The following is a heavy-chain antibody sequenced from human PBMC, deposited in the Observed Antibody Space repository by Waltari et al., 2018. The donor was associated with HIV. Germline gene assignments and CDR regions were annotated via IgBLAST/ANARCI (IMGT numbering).Heavy chain of an antibody. CDR2: INDGNGNT. D-gene: IGHD1-26*01. Sequence: QVQLVQSGAEVKKPGASVKVSCKASGYTFTSYAMHWVRPAPGQRLEWMGWINDGNGNTKYAQKFQGRVTITRDTSASTAYMGLSSLRSEDTAVYYCARPTIVGATIEDWYFDLWGRGTLVTVSS. CDR3: ARPTIVGATIEDWYFDL. J-gene: IGHJ2*01. CDR1: GYTFTSYA. V-gene: IGHV1-3*01.